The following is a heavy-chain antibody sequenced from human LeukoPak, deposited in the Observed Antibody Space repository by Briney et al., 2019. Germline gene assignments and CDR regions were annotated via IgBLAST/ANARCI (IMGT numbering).Heavy chain of an antibody. D-gene: IGHD2-2*01. CDR3: VREGLECSGSSCQRAAFDY. CDR2: IKGDGSST. Sequence: GRSLRLSCAASGFTFSSYAMHWVRQVPGKGLVWVARIKGDGSSTRHADSMKGRFTISRDNAKNTLYLQMNSLRDEDTAVYYCVREGLECSGSSCQRAAFDYWGQGTLVTVSS. V-gene: IGHV3-74*01. CDR1: GFTFSSYA. J-gene: IGHJ4*02.